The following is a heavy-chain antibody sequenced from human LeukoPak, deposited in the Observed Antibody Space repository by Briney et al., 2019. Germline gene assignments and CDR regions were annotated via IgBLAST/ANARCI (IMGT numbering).Heavy chain of an antibody. J-gene: IGHJ6*03. CDR3: ARDSKYQHLYYYYYYMDV. CDR2: INPNSGGT. D-gene: IGHD2-2*01. CDR1: GYTFTGYY. V-gene: IGHV1-2*02. Sequence: ASVKVSCKASGYTFTGYYMHWVRQAPGQGLEWMGWINPNSGGTNYAQKFQGRVTMTRDTSISTAYMELSRLRSDDTAVYYCARDSKYQHLYYYYYYMDVWGKGATVTISS.